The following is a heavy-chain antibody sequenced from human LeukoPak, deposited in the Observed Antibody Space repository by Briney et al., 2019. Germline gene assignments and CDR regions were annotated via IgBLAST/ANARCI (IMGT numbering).Heavy chain of an antibody. CDR2: INGGGDGT. Sequence: GGSLRLSCAASGFTLHIYAMNWARQAPGKGLEWVSAINGGGDGTYYADSVRGRFTIYRDNSKNTLYLQMNSLRAEDTAVYYCAKNGIAASGSEFPGDHWGQGTLVTVSS. CDR3: AKNGIAASGSEFPGDH. J-gene: IGHJ4*02. CDR1: GFTLHIYA. V-gene: IGHV3-23*01. D-gene: IGHD2-21*01.